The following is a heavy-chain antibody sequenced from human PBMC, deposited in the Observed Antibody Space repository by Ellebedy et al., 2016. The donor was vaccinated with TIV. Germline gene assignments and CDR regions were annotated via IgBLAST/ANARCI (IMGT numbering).Heavy chain of an antibody. Sequence: ASVKVSXXASGYTFTSYDINWVRQATGQGPEWMGWMNPNSGNTGYAQKSQGRISMTRNTSISTAYMELSSLRSEDTAVYYCARVFATGVRHLPWWGQGTLVTVSS. CDR2: MNPNSGNT. CDR3: ARVFATGVRHLPW. J-gene: IGHJ4*02. V-gene: IGHV1-8*01. D-gene: IGHD4-23*01. CDR1: GYTFTSYD.